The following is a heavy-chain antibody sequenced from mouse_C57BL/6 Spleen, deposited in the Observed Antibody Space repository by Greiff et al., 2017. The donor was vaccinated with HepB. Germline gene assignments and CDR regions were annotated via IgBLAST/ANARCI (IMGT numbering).Heavy chain of an antibody. D-gene: IGHD1-2*01. J-gene: IGHJ1*03. V-gene: IGHV1-18*01. Sequence: VQLQQSGPELVKPGASVKIPCKASGYTFTDYNMDWVKQSHGKSLEWIGDINPNNGGTIYNQKFKGKATLTVDKSSSTASMELRSLTSEDTAVYYCARGGLLRHSYWYFDVWGTGTTVTVSS. CDR1: GYTFTDYN. CDR3: ARGGLLRHSYWYFDV. CDR2: INPNNGGT.